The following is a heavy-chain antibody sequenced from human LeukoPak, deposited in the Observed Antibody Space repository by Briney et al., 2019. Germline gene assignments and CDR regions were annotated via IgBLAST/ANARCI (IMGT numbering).Heavy chain of an antibody. CDR1: GYTVTGYY. D-gene: IGHD7-27*01. Sequence: ASVKVSCKASGYTVTGYYTHWVRQAPGQGLEWMGWITPNSGDTDYAQKFQGRVTMTRDTSITTAYMELSSLRSDDTAMYYCARSPIGLGFFDNWGQGTLVTVSS. CDR3: ARSPIGLGFFDN. CDR2: ITPNSGDT. V-gene: IGHV1-2*02. J-gene: IGHJ4*02.